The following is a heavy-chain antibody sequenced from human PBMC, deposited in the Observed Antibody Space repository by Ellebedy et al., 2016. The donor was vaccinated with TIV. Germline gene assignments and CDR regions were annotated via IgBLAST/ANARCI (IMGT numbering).Heavy chain of an antibody. Sequence: GESLKISXAGSGFTFSVYSMNWVRQAPGKGLEWVSSISGSGSHTFYPDSLRGRFTISRDNAKNSLYLQMNSLRAEDTAVYYCARDSVVSWGEGDHWGQGTLVSVSS. V-gene: IGHV3-21*01. D-gene: IGHD3-16*01. CDR2: ISGSGSHT. CDR3: ARDSVVSWGEGDH. CDR1: GFTFSVYS. J-gene: IGHJ4*02.